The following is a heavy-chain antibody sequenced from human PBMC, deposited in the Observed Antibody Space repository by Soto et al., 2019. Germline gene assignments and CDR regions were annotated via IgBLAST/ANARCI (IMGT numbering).Heavy chain of an antibody. CDR3: AQKNYYGYNGFDP. V-gene: IGHV2-5*02. CDR1: GFSLSTSGVG. Sequence: QITLKESGPTLVKPTQTLTLTCTVSGFSLSTSGVGMGWIRQPPGKALEWLALIYWDDNKRYSPSLKSRLPITKDTSKYQAVLTMPNMDPVDTATYYCAQKNYYGYNGFDPWGQGYVITDSS. CDR2: IYWDDNK. J-gene: IGHJ5*02. D-gene: IGHD3-10*01.